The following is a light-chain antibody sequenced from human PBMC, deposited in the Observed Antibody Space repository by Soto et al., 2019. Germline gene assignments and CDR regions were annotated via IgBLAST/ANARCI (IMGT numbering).Light chain of an antibody. V-gene: IGLV2-8*01. CDR2: EVS. CDR1: SSDVGGYNS. J-gene: IGLJ1*01. CDR3: SSYAGSTYV. Sequence: QSALTQPPSASGSPGQSVTISCTGTSSDVGGYNSVSWYQQHPGKAPKLMIYEVSKRPSGVPDRFSGSKSGNTASLTVSGLQAEDEADYYCSSYAGSTYVFGSGTKLTV.